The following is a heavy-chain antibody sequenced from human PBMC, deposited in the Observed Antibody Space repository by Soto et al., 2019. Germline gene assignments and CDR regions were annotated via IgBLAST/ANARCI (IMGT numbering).Heavy chain of an antibody. J-gene: IGHJ4*02. CDR3: ARLGPLGTSDTWISNFFDY. Sequence: QVQLVESGGGVVQPGSSLRLSCAASRFTFSSYAMHWVRQAPGKGLEWVAVISYDGSNKYYADSVKGRFTISRDNSKNTLYLQMNSLRAEDTAVYYCARLGPLGTSDTWISNFFDYWGQGTLVTVSS. CDR1: RFTFSSYA. V-gene: IGHV3-30-3*01. CDR2: ISYDGSNK. D-gene: IGHD5-12*01.